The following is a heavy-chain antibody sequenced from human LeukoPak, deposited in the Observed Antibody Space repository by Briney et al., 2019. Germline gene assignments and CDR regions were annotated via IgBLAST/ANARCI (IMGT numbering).Heavy chain of an antibody. V-gene: IGHV4-59*01. Sequence: PSETLSLTCTVSGGSISSYYWSWIRQPPRKGLEWIGYIYYSGSTNYNPSLKSRVTISVDTSKNQFSLKLSSVTAADTAVYYCAGKDFWSGYSVNYWGQGTLVTVSS. CDR2: IYYSGST. D-gene: IGHD3-3*01. CDR1: GGSISSYY. CDR3: AGKDFWSGYSVNY. J-gene: IGHJ4*02.